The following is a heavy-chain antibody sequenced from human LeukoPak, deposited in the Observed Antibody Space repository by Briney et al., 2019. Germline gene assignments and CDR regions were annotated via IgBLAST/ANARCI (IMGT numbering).Heavy chain of an antibody. CDR1: EFSISKDW. CDR2: IKPDGSEK. CDR3: ARDERGPTH. D-gene: IGHD3-10*01. Sequence: GGSLRLSCTPFEFSISKDWMTWVRQTPGKGLELVANIKPDGSEKYYVDSVKGRFSISRDNAKNSLYLQMNSLRVEDTAVYYCARDERGPTHWGQGTLVMVSS. J-gene: IGHJ4*02. V-gene: IGHV3-7*01.